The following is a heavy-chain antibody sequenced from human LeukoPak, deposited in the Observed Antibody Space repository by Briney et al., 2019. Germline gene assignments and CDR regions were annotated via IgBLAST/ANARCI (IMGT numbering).Heavy chain of an antibody. V-gene: IGHV1-69*04. J-gene: IGHJ5*02. CDR2: IIPILGIA. CDR3: ARELAGLRYDFWSGYYSGPKNWFDP. CDR1: GGTFSSYA. D-gene: IGHD3-3*01. Sequence: SVKVSCKASGGTFSSYAISWVRQAPGQGLEWMGRIIPILGIANYAQKFQGRVTITADKSTSAAYMELSSLRSEDTAVYYCARELAGLRYDFWSGYYSGPKNWFDPWGQGTLVTVSS.